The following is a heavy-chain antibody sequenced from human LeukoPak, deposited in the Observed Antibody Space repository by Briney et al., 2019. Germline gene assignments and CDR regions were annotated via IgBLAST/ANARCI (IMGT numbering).Heavy chain of an antibody. J-gene: IGHJ4*02. CDR3: ARWPYDSNGYSYFDY. Sequence: PSETLSLTCTVSGGSISSGGYYWSWIRQHPGKGLEWIGYIYYSGSTYYNPSLKSRVTISVDTSKNQFSLKLSSVTAADTAVYYCARWPYDSNGYSYFDYWGQGTLVTVSS. D-gene: IGHD3-22*01. CDR2: IYYSGST. V-gene: IGHV4-31*03. CDR1: GGSISSGGYY.